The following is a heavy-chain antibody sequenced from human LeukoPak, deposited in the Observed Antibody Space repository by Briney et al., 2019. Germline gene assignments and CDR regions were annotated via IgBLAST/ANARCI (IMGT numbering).Heavy chain of an antibody. J-gene: IGHJ4*02. CDR1: GFTFSSYS. Sequence: GGSLRLSCAASGFTFSSYSMNWVRQAPGKGLEWVSSISSSSSYIYYADSVKGRFTISRDNAKNSLYLQMNSLRAEDTAVYYCARDGYCSGSSCYSTTGYWGQGTLVTVSS. D-gene: IGHD2-15*01. CDR3: ARDGYCSGSSCYSTTGY. CDR2: ISSSSSYI. V-gene: IGHV3-21*01.